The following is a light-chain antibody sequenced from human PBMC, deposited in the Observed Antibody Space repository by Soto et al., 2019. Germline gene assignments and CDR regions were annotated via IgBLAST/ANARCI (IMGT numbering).Light chain of an antibody. J-gene: IGKJ1*01. V-gene: IGKV3-15*01. CDR2: GAS. CDR3: QQYNNWWT. Sequence: EIVMTQSPATLSVSPGERATLSCRASQSVSSNLAWYQQKPGQAPRLLIYGASTRAPGIPAMFSGSGSGTEFNLTISSLQSEDFAVYYCQQYNNWWTFGQGTKVEIK. CDR1: QSVSSN.